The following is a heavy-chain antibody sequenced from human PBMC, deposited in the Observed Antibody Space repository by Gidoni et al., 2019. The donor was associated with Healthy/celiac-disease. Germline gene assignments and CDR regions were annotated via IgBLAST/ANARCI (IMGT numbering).Heavy chain of an antibody. J-gene: IGHJ4*02. D-gene: IGHD6-19*01. CDR2: IIPIFGTA. CDR1: AGPFSSYA. V-gene: IGHV1-69*06. Sequence: QVQLVQSGVEVKKPGSSVKVSCTASAGPFSSYAISWVRQAPGQGLEWMGGIIPIFGTANYAQKFQGRVTITADKSTSTAYMELSSLRSEDTAVYYCARGGSSGWSPLDYFDYWGQGTLVTVSS. CDR3: ARGGSSGWSPLDYFDY.